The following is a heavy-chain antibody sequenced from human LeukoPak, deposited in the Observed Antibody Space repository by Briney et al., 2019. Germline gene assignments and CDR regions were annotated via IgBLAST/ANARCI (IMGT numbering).Heavy chain of an antibody. Sequence: PGGSLRLSCAASGFTFSSYAMSWVRQAPGKGLEWVSAISGSGGSTYYADSVKGRFTISRGNSKNTLYLQMNSLRAEDTAVYYCAKAPANSRSGYYCFDYWGQGTLVTVSS. D-gene: IGHD3-22*01. CDR1: GFTFSSYA. J-gene: IGHJ4*02. V-gene: IGHV3-23*01. CDR2: ISGSGGST. CDR3: AKAPANSRSGYYCFDY.